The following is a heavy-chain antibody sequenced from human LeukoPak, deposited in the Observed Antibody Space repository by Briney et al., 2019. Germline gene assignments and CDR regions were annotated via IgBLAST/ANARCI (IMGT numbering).Heavy chain of an antibody. CDR1: GFTFSSYE. J-gene: IGHJ4*02. CDR3: ATDYYVSGSYYRLFY. V-gene: IGHV3-23*01. D-gene: IGHD3-10*01. CDR2: INNSGGST. Sequence: GGSLRLSCAASGFTFSSYEMNWVRQAPGKGLAWVSGINNSGGSTYYADSVKGRFTISRDNAKNTLYLQMNNLRAEDTAIYYCATDYYVSGSYYRLFYWGQGTLVTVSS.